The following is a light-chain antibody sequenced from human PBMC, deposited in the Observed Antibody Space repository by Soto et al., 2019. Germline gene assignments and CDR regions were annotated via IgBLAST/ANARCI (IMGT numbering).Light chain of an antibody. Sequence: EIVLTQSPGTLSLSPGERATLSCRASQSVSSSYLAWYQQKPGQAPRLLIYGASSRATGIPDRFSGSGSGTDFTLTISRLEPEDFAMYYCQQYGSSPLFGQGTRLESK. CDR1: QSVSSSY. J-gene: IGKJ5*01. V-gene: IGKV3-20*01. CDR2: GAS. CDR3: QQYGSSPL.